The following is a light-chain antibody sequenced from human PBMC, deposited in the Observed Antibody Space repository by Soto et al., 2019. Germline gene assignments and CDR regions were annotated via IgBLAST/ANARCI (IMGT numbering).Light chain of an antibody. Sequence: QSALTQPASVSGSPGQSITISCTGTSSDVGSYNYVSWYQRHPGKATKLMIYEVSYRPSGVFSRFSGSKSGNTASLTITGLQEDDDADYYCTSSTSSSPLVFGGGTKLTVL. J-gene: IGLJ2*01. CDR3: TSSTSSSPLV. CDR2: EVS. V-gene: IGLV2-14*01. CDR1: SSDVGSYNY.